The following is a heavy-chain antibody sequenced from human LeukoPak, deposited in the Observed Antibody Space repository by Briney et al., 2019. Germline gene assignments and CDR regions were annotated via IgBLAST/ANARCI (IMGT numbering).Heavy chain of an antibody. D-gene: IGHD6-19*01. J-gene: IGHJ4*02. V-gene: IGHV3-30*18. CDR3: AKDLVTIAVAVALDY. CDR1: GCTFSSYG. Sequence: PGGSLRLSCAASGCTFSSYGMHSVRQAPGKGLEWVAVISYDGSNKYHADSVKGRFTISRDNSKNTLYLQMNSLRAEDTAVYYCAKDLVTIAVAVALDYWGQGTLVTVSS. CDR2: ISYDGSNK.